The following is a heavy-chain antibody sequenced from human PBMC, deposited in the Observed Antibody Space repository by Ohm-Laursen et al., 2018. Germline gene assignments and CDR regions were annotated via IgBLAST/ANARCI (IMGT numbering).Heavy chain of an antibody. V-gene: IGHV4-59*07. CDR1: GASISSYY. CDR2: FYHSGGT. J-gene: IGHJ5*02. Sequence: SDTLSLTCSVSGASISSYYWTWIRQPPGKGLEWIGHFYHSGGTNNNPSFKSRVTISIDTSKNQVSLNLNSVTAADTAVYYCARVSVLNWFDPWGQGTLVTVSS. CDR3: ARVSVLNWFDP.